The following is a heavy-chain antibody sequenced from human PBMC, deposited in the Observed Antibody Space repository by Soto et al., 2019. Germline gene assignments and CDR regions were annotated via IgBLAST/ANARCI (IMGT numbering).Heavy chain of an antibody. D-gene: IGHD3-16*02. CDR2: IWYDGSHT. CDR3: ARDGQQSSPYAMDV. V-gene: IGHV3-33*01. Sequence: QVQLVESGGGVVQPGRSLRLSCAASGFIFKHHAMHWVRQAAGKGLVWVAQIWYDGSHTYYTDSVKGRFTISRDNLKDMVYLQMDSLRAEDTAVYYCARDGQQSSPYAMDVWGQGTTVTVSS. J-gene: IGHJ6*02. CDR1: GFIFKHHA.